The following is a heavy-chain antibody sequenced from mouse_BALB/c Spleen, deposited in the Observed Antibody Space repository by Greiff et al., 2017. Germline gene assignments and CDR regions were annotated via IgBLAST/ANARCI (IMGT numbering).Heavy chain of an antibody. CDR1: GYSFTGYF. CDR3: ARSIITTVSPMDY. D-gene: IGHD1-1*01. J-gene: IGHJ4*01. CDR2: INPYNGDT. V-gene: IGHV1-20*02. Sequence: EVQVVESGPELVKPGASVKISCKASGYSFTGYFMNWVMQSHGKSLEWIGRINPYNGDTFYNQKFKGKATLTVDKSSSTAHMELRSLASEDSAVYYCARSIITTVSPMDYWGQGTSVTVSS.